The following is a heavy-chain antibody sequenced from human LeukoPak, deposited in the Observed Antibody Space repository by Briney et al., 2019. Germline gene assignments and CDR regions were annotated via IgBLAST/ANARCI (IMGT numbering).Heavy chain of an antibody. V-gene: IGHV3-23*01. CDR1: GFTFSSYA. CDR3: AKDLDGDQTWGYSQH. Sequence: GGSLRLSCAASGFTFSSYAMSWVRQAPGKGLEWVSAISGSGGSTYYADSVKGRFTISRDNSKNTLYLQMNSLRAEDTAVYYCAKDLDGDQTWGYSQHWGQGTLVTVSS. J-gene: IGHJ1*01. CDR2: ISGSGGST. D-gene: IGHD3/OR15-3a*01.